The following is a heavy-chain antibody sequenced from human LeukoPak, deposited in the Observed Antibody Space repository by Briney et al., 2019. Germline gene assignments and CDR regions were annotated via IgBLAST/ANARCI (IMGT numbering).Heavy chain of an antibody. CDR2: INTNTGNP. V-gene: IGHV7-4-1*01. Sequence: ASVKVSCKASGYAFTSYAMNWVRQAPGQGLEWMGWINTNTGNPTYAQGFTGRFVFSLDTSVSTAYLQICSLKAEDTAVYYCARGGMVYALDYWGQGTLVTVSS. D-gene: IGHD2-8*01. CDR3: ARGGMVYALDY. J-gene: IGHJ4*02. CDR1: GYAFTSYA.